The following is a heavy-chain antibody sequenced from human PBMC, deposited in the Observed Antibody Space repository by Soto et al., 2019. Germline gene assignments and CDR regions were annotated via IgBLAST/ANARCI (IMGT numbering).Heavy chain of an antibody. J-gene: IGHJ4*02. Sequence: SETLSLTCTVSGGSISSSSYYWGWIRQPPGKGLEWIGSIYYSGSTYYNPSLKSRVTISVDTSKNQFSLKLSSVTAADTAVYYCARTQYFYGDYQNRGEVTLVTVSS. V-gene: IGHV4-39*01. CDR2: IYYSGST. D-gene: IGHD4-17*01. CDR1: GGSISSSSYY. CDR3: ARTQYFYGDYQN.